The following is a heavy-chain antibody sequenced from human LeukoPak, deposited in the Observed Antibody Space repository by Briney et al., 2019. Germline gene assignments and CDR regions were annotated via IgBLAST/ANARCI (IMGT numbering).Heavy chain of an antibody. Sequence: ASVKVYCKASGGTFSSYAISWVRQAPGQGLEWMGGIIPIFGTANYAQKFQGRVTITADKSTSTAYMELSSLRSEDTAVYYCASKRPGDDILTGYGYWGQGTLVTVSS. J-gene: IGHJ4*02. D-gene: IGHD3-9*01. CDR1: GGTFSSYA. CDR3: ASKRPGDDILTGYGY. CDR2: IIPIFGTA. V-gene: IGHV1-69*06.